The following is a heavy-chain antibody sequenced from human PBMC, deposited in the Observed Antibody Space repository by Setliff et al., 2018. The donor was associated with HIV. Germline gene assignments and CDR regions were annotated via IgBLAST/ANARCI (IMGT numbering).Heavy chain of an antibody. Sequence: PGGSLRLSCAASGFTFDEYAMHWVRQAPGEGLEWLSYIGSAGDRTIYYADSVKGRFTISRDDSKNSLYLQMNSLRAEDTAVYYCARDFLGDGYMDVWGKGTTVTVSS. V-gene: IGHV3-48*04. D-gene: IGHD3-16*01. CDR2: IGSAGDRTI. CDR1: GFTFDEYA. J-gene: IGHJ6*03. CDR3: ARDFLGDGYMDV.